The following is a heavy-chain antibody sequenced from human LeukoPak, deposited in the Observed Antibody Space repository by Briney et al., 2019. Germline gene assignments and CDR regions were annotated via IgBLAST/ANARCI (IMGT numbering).Heavy chain of an antibody. CDR1: GGSISSYY. V-gene: IGHV4-59*01. J-gene: IGHJ5*02. CDR2: IYYSGST. CDR3: ARHDYGDWFDP. D-gene: IGHD4-17*01. Sequence: SETLSLTCTVSGGSISSYYWSWIRQPPGKGLEWIGYIYYSGSTNYNPSLKSRVTISVDTSKNRFSLKLSSVTAADTAVYYCARHDYGDWFDPWGQGTLVTVSS.